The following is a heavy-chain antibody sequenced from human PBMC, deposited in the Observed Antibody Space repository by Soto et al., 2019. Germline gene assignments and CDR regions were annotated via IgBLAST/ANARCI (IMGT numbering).Heavy chain of an antibody. Sequence: QVQVVESGGGVVRPGKSLKLSCAASGFTFSQYGMHWVRQAPGKGLEWVAIIWYDGSDKYYADSVKGRFIISRDNSQNTVYLQMNSLRVEDTALYFCARDRRASSSWYGNFDYWGQGALVTVSS. CDR3: ARDRRASSSWYGNFDY. CDR1: GFTFSQYG. D-gene: IGHD6-13*01. V-gene: IGHV3-33*01. CDR2: IWYDGSDK. J-gene: IGHJ4*02.